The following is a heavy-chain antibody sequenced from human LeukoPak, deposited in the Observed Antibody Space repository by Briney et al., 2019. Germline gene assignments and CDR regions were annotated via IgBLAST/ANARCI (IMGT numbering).Heavy chain of an antibody. CDR2: VWYDGSNK. V-gene: IGHV3-33*01. Sequence: GESLRLSCAASGFTFSSYGMHWVRQAPGKGLEWVAFVWYDGSNKYYADSGKGRFTTSRDNSKKTLYLQMNSLRAEDTAVYYCARGRSTVPAAISYWGQGPLVTVSS. D-gene: IGHD2-2*01. CDR1: GFTFSSYG. J-gene: IGHJ4*02. CDR3: ARGRSTVPAAISY.